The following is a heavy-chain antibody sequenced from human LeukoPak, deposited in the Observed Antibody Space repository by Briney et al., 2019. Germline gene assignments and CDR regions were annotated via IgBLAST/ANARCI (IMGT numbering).Heavy chain of an antibody. CDR2: IKQDGSEK. J-gene: IGHJ4*02. CDR1: GFTFSSCW. D-gene: IGHD2-21*01. CDR3: AGTTNPYSLHGY. Sequence: GGSLRLSCAASGFTFSSCWMSWVRQAPGKGLEWVANIKQDGSEKYYVDSVKGRFTISRDNAKNSLYLQMNSLRAEDTAVYYCAGTTNPYSLHGYWGQGTLVTVSS. V-gene: IGHV3-7*01.